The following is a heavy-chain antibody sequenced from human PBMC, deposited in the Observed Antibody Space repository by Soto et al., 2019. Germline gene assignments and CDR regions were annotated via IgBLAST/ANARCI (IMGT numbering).Heavy chain of an antibody. CDR2: IIPIFGTT. J-gene: IGHJ4*02. D-gene: IGHD1-26*01. V-gene: IGHV1-69*01. CDR1: GGIFRSYA. Sequence: QVQLVQSGAEVKKPGSSVKVSCKASGGIFRSYAFSWVRQAPGQGLEWLGGIIPIFGTTDYARKFQGRVTITAAESTSTVFIELSSLTSEDTAVYYCARGVGAYYFDYWGQGTLVTVSS. CDR3: ARGVGAYYFDY.